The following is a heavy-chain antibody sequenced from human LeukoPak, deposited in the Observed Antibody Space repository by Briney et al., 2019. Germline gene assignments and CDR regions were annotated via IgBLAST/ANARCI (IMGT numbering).Heavy chain of an antibody. CDR3: ARDCSNGVCFPRDY. CDR1: GYTLSDYG. Sequence: ASVKVSCKASGYTLSDYGISWVRQAPGHGLEWVGWITTYNGNRKYAEKFQGRVTMTTDTSTSTYYMEMRSLRSDDTAIYYCARDCSNGVCFPRDYWGQGTQITVST. V-gene: IGHV1-18*01. J-gene: IGHJ4*02. CDR2: ITTYNGNR. D-gene: IGHD2-8*01.